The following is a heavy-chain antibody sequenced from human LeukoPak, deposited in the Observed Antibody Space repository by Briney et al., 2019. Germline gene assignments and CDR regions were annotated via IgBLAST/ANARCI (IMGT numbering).Heavy chain of an antibody. D-gene: IGHD3-16*01. V-gene: IGHV3-23*01. CDR2: ISGSGGSS. Sequence: GGSLRLSCAASGFTFSSYAMSWVRQAPGKGLEWVSAISGSGGSSYYADSVKGRFTISRDNPKNTLYLQMNSLRADDTAVYYCARFRLARPARPFDYWGQGTLVTVSS. J-gene: IGHJ4*02. CDR1: GFTFSSYA. CDR3: ARFRLARPARPFDY.